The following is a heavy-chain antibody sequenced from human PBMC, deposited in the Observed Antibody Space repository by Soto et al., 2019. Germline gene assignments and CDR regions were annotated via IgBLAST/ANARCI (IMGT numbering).Heavy chain of an antibody. CDR1: GFIFSNYA. CDR3: VRGDREDIAVVVGARPGYYGMDV. CDR2: ISFSGRRT. D-gene: IGHD2-15*01. V-gene: IGHV3-30*04. Sequence: QVQLVESGGGVVQPGRSLRLSFAASGFIFSNYAMHWVRQAPGRGLEWVSDISFSGRRTVSVASVKGRLPVSRDNSKNTVYLQRNTRRVEDTAVYFCVRGDREDIAVVVGARPGYYGMDVWGHGTTVTGSS. J-gene: IGHJ6*02.